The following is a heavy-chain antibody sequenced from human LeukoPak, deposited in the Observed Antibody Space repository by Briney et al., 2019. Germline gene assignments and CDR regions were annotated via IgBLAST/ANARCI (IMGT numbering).Heavy chain of an antibody. J-gene: IGHJ4*02. CDR1: GGSISSGDYY. CDR2: IYYSGST. V-gene: IGHV4-30-4*08. Sequence: SQTLSLTCTVSGGSISSGDYYWSWIRQPPGKGLEWIGYIYYSGSTYYNPSLKSRVTISVDTSKNQFSLKLSSVTAADTAVYYCARAAPLLIVVGYFDYWGQGTLVTVPS. D-gene: IGHD2-2*01. CDR3: ARAAPLLIVVGYFDY.